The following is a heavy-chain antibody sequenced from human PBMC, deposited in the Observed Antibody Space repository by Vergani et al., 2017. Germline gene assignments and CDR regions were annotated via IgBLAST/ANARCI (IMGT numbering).Heavy chain of an antibody. Sequence: QVQLQESGPGLVKPSQTLSLTCTVSGGSISSGDCYWSWIRQPPGKGLEWIGYIYYSGSTYYNPSLKSRVTISVDTSKNQFSLKLSSVTAADTAVYYCARGRRRSSLYGGLNWFDPWGQGTLVTVSS. D-gene: IGHD4-23*01. CDR2: IYYSGST. J-gene: IGHJ5*02. V-gene: IGHV4-30-4*01. CDR3: ARGRRRSSLYGGLNWFDP. CDR1: GGSISSGDCY.